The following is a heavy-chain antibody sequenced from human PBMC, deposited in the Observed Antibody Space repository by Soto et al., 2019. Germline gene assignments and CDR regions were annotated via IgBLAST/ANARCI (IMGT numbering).Heavy chain of an antibody. CDR3: AGKNFYDFWSGDENWFDP. V-gene: IGHV4-31*03. J-gene: IGHJ5*02. CDR2: IYYSGST. Sequence: PSETLSLTCTVSGGSISSGGYYWSWIRQHPGKGLEWIGYIYYSGSTYYNPSLKSRVTISVDTSKNQFSLKLSSVTAADTAVYYCAGKNFYDFWSGDENWFDPWGQGTLVTLSS. D-gene: IGHD3-3*01. CDR1: GGSISSGGYY.